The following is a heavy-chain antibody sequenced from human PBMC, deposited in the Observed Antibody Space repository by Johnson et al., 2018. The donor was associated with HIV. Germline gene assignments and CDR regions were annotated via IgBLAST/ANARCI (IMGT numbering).Heavy chain of an antibody. D-gene: IGHD3-22*01. Sequence: EVQLVESGGGLVQPGGSLRLSCAASAFTFSSYAMSWVRQAPGKGLEWVSAISGRGGSTYYAASVKGRFTISRDNSKNTLYLQMTSLKTEDTSVYYCARDVPETGSFGYYDAFDIWGQGTMVTVSS. CDR2: ISGRGGST. CDR3: ARDVPETGSFGYYDAFDI. J-gene: IGHJ3*02. V-gene: IGHV3-23*04. CDR1: AFTFSSYA.